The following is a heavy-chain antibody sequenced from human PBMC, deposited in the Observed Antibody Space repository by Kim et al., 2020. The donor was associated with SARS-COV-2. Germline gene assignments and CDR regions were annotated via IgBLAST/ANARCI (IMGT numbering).Heavy chain of an antibody. D-gene: IGHD2-2*01. CDR3: ARGYCSSTSCYRYYYYGMDV. CDR1: GGTFSSYA. CDR2: IIPIFGTA. J-gene: IGHJ6*02. Sequence: SVKVSCKASGGTFSSYAISWVRQAPGQGLEWMGGIIPIFGTANYAQKFQGRVTITADESTSTAYMELSSLRSEDTAVYYCARGYCSSTSCYRYYYYGMDVWGQGTTVTVSS. V-gene: IGHV1-69*13.